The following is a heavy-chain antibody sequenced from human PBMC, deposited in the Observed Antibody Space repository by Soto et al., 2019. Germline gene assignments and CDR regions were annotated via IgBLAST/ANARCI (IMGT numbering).Heavy chain of an antibody. CDR2: IIPIFGTA. CDR3: ARGVLMVYARMAAFDI. V-gene: IGHV1-69*13. D-gene: IGHD2-8*01. Sequence: SVKVSCKASGGTFRSYAIIWVRQDPGQGLEWMGGIIPIFGTANYAQKFQGRVTITADESTSTAYMELSSLRSEDTAVYYCARGVLMVYARMAAFDIRGQGTMVTVSS. J-gene: IGHJ3*02. CDR1: GGTFRSYA.